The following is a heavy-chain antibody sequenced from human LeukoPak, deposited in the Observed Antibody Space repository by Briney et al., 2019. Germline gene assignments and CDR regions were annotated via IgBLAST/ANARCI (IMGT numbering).Heavy chain of an antibody. D-gene: IGHD3-22*01. CDR2: ISYDGSNK. CDR1: GFTFSSYA. Sequence: PGRSLRLSYAASGFTFSSYAMHWVRQAPGKGLEWVAVISYDGSNKYYADSVRGRFTISRDNSKNTLYLQMNSLRAEDTAVYYCARGVDYYDSSGYYGYWGQGTLVTVSS. V-gene: IGHV3-30*04. CDR3: ARGVDYYDSSGYYGY. J-gene: IGHJ4*02.